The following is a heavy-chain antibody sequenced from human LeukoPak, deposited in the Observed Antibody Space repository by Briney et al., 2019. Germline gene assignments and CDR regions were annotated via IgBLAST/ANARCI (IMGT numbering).Heavy chain of an antibody. D-gene: IGHD2/OR15-2a*01. CDR3: ARDLTTYGMDV. J-gene: IGHJ6*02. Sequence: GGSLRLSCSASGFTFTTCPMHWVRQAPGKGLEWVANIKQDGSEKYYVDSVKGRFTISRDNAKNSLYLQMNSLRGEDTAVYYCARDLTTYGMDVWGQGTTVTVSS. CDR1: GFTFTTCP. CDR2: IKQDGSEK. V-gene: IGHV3-7*04.